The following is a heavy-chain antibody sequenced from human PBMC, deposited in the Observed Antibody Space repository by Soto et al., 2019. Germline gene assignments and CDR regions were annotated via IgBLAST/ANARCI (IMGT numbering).Heavy chain of an antibody. CDR3: ARTRGVITVISAFDH. Sequence: GGSLRLSCVASGFTFNKHALAWVRQAPGKGLEWVSAIRGSGSSTYDSDSVKGRFTISRDNSNNTLYLQMNSLRAEDTAIYYCARTRGVITVISAFDHWGQGTPVTVSS. J-gene: IGHJ4*02. D-gene: IGHD3-22*01. V-gene: IGHV3-23*01. CDR2: IRGSGSST. CDR1: GFTFNKHA.